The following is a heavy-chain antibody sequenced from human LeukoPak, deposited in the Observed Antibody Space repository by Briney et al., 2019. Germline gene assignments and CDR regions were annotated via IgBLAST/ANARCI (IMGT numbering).Heavy chain of an antibody. V-gene: IGHV3-23*01. CDR1: GFTFSSYA. CDR3: ARDQGGVGY. Sequence: PGGSLRLSCAASGFTFSSYAMSWVRQAPGKGLEWVSAISGSGGSTYYADSVKGRFTISRDNAKNSLYLQMNSLRAEDTAVYYCARDQGGVGYWGQGTLVTVSS. CDR2: ISGSGGST. D-gene: IGHD3-16*01. J-gene: IGHJ4*02.